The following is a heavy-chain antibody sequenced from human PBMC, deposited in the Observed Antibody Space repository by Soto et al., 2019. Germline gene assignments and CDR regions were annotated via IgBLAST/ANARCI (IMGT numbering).Heavy chain of an antibody. J-gene: IGHJ5*02. D-gene: IGHD3-3*01. Sequence: TGGSRRLSCAASGFTFRNYAMTWVRQTPGKGLEWVSIINGGSGTTYYADSVKGRFTISRDNSKNTLYLQMSSLRAEDTAIYYCAKGSGLDNQYNWFDLWGQGTLVTVSS. CDR1: GFTFRNYA. CDR2: INGGSGTT. V-gene: IGHV3-23*01. CDR3: AKGSGLDNQYNWFDL.